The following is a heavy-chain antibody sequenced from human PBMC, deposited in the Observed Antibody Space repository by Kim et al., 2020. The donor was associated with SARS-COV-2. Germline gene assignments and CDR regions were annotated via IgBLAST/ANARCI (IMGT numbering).Heavy chain of an antibody. CDR2: IYYSGST. D-gene: IGHD6-6*01. CDR1: GGSISSYY. Sequence: SETLSLTCTVSGGSISSYYWSWIRQPPGKGLEWIGYIYYSGSTNYNPSLKSRVTISVDTSKNQFSLKLSSVTAADTAVYYCARAVEYSSSSHPIDYWGQGTLVTVSS. CDR3: ARAVEYSSSSHPIDY. J-gene: IGHJ4*02. V-gene: IGHV4-59*13.